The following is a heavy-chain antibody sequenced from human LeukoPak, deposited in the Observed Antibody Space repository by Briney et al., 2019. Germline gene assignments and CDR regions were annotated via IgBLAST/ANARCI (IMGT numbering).Heavy chain of an antibody. J-gene: IGHJ5*02. CDR1: GDSISSYY. CDR3: ARRPRIPAAPPNWFDP. CDR2: IYYSGST. Sequence: SETLSLTCTVSGDSISSYYWSWIRQPPGKGLEWIGYIYYSGSTNYNPSLKSRVIISEDTSKNQISLRLSSVTAADTAVYYCARRPRIPAAPPNWFDPWGQGTLVTVSS. D-gene: IGHD2-2*01. V-gene: IGHV4-59*01.